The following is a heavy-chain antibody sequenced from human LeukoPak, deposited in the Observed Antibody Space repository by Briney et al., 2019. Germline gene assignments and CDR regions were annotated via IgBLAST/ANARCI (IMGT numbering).Heavy chain of an antibody. CDR1: GFTFSSYD. CDR3: AKRGGTESFYYFYYMDV. D-gene: IGHD2-15*01. CDR2: IRRSGVTT. Sequence: GGSLRLSCAASGFTFSSYDMTWVRQTPGKGLEWVALIRRSGVTTNYADTEKGRFTHARDNSKNTLYLQMNSLRAEDTAEYYCAKRGGTESFYYFYYMDVWGKGTTVTVSS. V-gene: IGHV3-23*01. J-gene: IGHJ6*03.